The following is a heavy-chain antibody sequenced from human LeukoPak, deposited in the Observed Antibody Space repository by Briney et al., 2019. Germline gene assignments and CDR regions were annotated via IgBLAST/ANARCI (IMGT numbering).Heavy chain of an antibody. CDR1: GYTFTGYY. V-gene: IGHV1-2*02. J-gene: IGHJ6*03. D-gene: IGHD3-22*01. CDR2: INPYSGGT. Sequence: ASVKVSCKASGYTFTGYYMHWVRQAPGQGLEWMGWINPYSGGTNYAQKFQGSVTMTRDTSISTAYIELSRLKYDDTAVYYCARGSGFQYRGITTNYYMDVWGKGTTATVSS. CDR3: ARGSGFQYRGITTNYYMDV.